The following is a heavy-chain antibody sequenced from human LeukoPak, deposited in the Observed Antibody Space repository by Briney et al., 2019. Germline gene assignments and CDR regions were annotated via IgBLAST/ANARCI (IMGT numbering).Heavy chain of an antibody. D-gene: IGHD3-3*01. Sequence: ASVKVSCKASGGTFSSYAISWVRQAPGKGLEWMGGFDPEDGETIYAQKFQGRVTMTEDTSTDTAHMELSSLRSEDTAVYYCATADTYYDFWSGSATPYWGRGTLVTVSS. CDR1: GGTFSSYA. J-gene: IGHJ4*02. CDR2: FDPEDGET. V-gene: IGHV1-24*01. CDR3: ATADTYYDFWSGSATPY.